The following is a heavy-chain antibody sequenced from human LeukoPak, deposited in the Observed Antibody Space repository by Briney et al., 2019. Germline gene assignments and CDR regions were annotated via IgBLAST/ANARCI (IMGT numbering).Heavy chain of an antibody. D-gene: IGHD6-19*01. CDR1: GFTFSSYS. Sequence: GGSLRLSCAASGFTFSSYSMNWVRQAPGKGLEWVAFTRYDGSNKYYADSVKGRFTISRDNSKNTLYLQMNSLRGEDTAVYYCAKGSSGWDPPAYYYCYMDVWGKGTSVTVSS. J-gene: IGHJ6*03. CDR2: TRYDGSNK. V-gene: IGHV3-30*02. CDR3: AKGSSGWDPPAYYYCYMDV.